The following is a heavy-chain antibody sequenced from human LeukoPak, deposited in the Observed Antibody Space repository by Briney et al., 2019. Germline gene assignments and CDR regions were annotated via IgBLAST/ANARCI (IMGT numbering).Heavy chain of an antibody. CDR2: ISYDGSNK. D-gene: IGHD3-10*01. V-gene: IGHV3-30-3*01. CDR3: ARDFRRFGEYGNFDY. CDR1: GFTFSSYA. J-gene: IGHJ4*02. Sequence: GGSLRLSCAASGFTFSSYAMHWVRQAPGKGLEGVAVISYDGSNKYYADSVKGRFTISRDNSKNTLYLQMNSLRAEDTAVYYCARDFRRFGEYGNFDYWGQGTLVTVSS.